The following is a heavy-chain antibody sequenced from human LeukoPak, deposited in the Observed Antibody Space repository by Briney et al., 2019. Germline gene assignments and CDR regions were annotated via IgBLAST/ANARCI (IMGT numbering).Heavy chain of an antibody. CDR1: GYTLTELS. CDR2: FDPEDGET. D-gene: IGHD5-18*01. J-gene: IGHJ4*02. CDR3: ATDFRRGYIRDFDY. V-gene: IGHV1-24*01. Sequence: ASVKVSCKVSGYTLTELSMHWVRQAPGKGLEWMGGFDPEDGETIYAQKFQGRVTMTEDTSTDTAYMELSSLRSEDTAVYYCATDFRRGYIRDFDYWGQGTLVTVSS.